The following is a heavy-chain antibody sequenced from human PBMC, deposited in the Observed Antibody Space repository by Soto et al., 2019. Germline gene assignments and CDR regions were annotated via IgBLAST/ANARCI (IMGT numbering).Heavy chain of an antibody. J-gene: IGHJ6*03. CDR1: GGSISSYY. Sequence: SETLSLTCAVSGGSISSYYWSWIRQPPGKGLEWIGYIYYSGSTNYNPSLKSRVTISVDTSKNQFSLKLSSVTAADTAVYYSATGVRTAAHNYYYYYYMDVWGQGTPVTVSS. CDR2: IYYSGST. D-gene: IGHD6-13*01. V-gene: IGHV4-59*01. CDR3: ATGVRTAAHNYYYYYYMDV.